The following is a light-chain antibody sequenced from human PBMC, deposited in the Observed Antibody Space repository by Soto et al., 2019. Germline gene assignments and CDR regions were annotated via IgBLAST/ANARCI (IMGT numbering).Light chain of an antibody. J-gene: IGKJ4*01. Sequence: ETVMTQSPATLSVSPGERATLSCRASQSVNSNLAWYQQESGQPPRLLVFGASTRATGVPARFSGSGSGTEFTLTISGLQSEDFAVYYCQQYDRWPVTFGGGTKVEIK. CDR1: QSVNSN. CDR3: QQYDRWPVT. CDR2: GAS. V-gene: IGKV3-15*01.